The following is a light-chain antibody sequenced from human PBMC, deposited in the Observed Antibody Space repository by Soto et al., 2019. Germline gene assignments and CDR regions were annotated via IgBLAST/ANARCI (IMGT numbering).Light chain of an antibody. CDR1: NSNIGGNY. CDR3: GTWDTSLTAVL. CDR2: DNN. J-gene: IGLJ2*01. Sequence: QSVRTQPPSVSAAPGQKVIISCSGSNSNIGGNYVSWYQHLPGTAPKLLIFDNNKRPSGIPDRFSGSKSGTSATLGITGLQTGDEADYYCGTWDTSLTAVLFGGGTQLTVL. V-gene: IGLV1-51*01.